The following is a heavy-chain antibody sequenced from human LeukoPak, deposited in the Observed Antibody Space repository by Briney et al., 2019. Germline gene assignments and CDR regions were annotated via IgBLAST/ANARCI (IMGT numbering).Heavy chain of an antibody. V-gene: IGHV4-30-2*06. CDR3: ASGDTYYDSSGSIDY. J-gene: IGHJ4*02. CDR2: IYHTGSN. Sequence: SETLSLTCAVSGDSVISDTYAWSWIRQSSGKGLEWIGYIYHTGSNYCNPSFKSRVAMSIDTSKNQFSLKLSSVTAADTAVYYCASGDTYYDSSGSIDYWGQGTLVTVSS. D-gene: IGHD3-22*01. CDR1: GDSVISDTYA.